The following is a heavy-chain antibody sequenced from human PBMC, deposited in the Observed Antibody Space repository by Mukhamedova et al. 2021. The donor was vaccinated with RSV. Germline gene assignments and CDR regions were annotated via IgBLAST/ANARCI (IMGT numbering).Heavy chain of an antibody. V-gene: IGHV3-15*01. CDR3: STKSDHDVLGY. D-gene: IGHD2-8*02. J-gene: IGHJ4*02. CDR2: SNSGGGTT. Sequence: SNSGGGTTDYAAPVKGRFTLSRDDSKKTLYLQMNSLKIEDTGVYYCSTKSDHDVLGYWGQGTLVTVSS.